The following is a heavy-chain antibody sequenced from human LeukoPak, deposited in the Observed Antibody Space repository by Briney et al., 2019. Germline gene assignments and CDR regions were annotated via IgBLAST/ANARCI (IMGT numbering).Heavy chain of an antibody. Sequence: GGSLRLSCAASGFTFSSYWMYWVRQGPGKGLVWVSRINSDGSSTSYADSVKGRFTISRDNAKNTLYLQMNSPRVEDTAIYYCASGLYGAHVDWGQGTLVTVSA. J-gene: IGHJ4*02. CDR1: GFTFSSYW. D-gene: IGHD4/OR15-4a*01. CDR2: INSDGSST. V-gene: IGHV3-74*01. CDR3: ASGLYGAHVD.